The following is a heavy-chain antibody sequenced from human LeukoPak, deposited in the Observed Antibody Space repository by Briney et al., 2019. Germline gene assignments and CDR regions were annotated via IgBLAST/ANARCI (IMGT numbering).Heavy chain of an antibody. CDR2: IYSEGTT. Sequence: GGSLRLSCAASGFAVSNNYMSWVRQAPGKGLEWVSVIYSEGTTYYGDAVKGRFTISRGDSKNTLYLQMNSLRAEDTAVYYCARPTTRYYMDVWGKGTTVTVSS. J-gene: IGHJ6*03. CDR1: GFAVSNNY. D-gene: IGHD5-12*01. CDR3: ARPTTRYYMDV. V-gene: IGHV3-53*01.